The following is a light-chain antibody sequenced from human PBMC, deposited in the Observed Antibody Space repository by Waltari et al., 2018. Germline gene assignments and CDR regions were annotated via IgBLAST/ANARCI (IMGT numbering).Light chain of an antibody. CDR2: KAT. J-gene: IGKJ1*01. V-gene: IGKV1-5*03. CDR3: QHYYSYPWT. CDR1: QIISSW. Sequence: DIQMTQSPSTLSASVGDTVTITCRASQIISSWLAWYQQKPGNAPKLLIYKATNLGTGVPSRITGSGSGTEFTLTIRSLQLDDFATYYYQHYYSYPWTFGQGTKVEIK.